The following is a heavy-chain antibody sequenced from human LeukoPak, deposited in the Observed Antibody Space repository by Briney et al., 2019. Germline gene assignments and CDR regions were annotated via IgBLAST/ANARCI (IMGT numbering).Heavy chain of an antibody. V-gene: IGHV1-69*05. CDR1: GGTLSNYA. CDR3: ARAPAASYFYFHFMDV. CDR2: IVPRFSSP. J-gene: IGHJ6*03. D-gene: IGHD2-2*01. Sequence: ASVKVSCKASGGTLSNYAFCWVRQAPGQGLEWMGGIVPRFSSPNYAQKFRGRVTITTDESTTTVYMELNSLTSEDTAIYYCARAPAASYFYFHFMDVWGKGATVIVSS.